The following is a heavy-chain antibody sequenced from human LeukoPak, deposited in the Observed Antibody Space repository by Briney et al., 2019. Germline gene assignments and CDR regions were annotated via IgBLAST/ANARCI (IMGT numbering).Heavy chain of an antibody. CDR1: GFSFGDGT. D-gene: IGHD1-26*01. CDR3: TVGPRGTYIPTLDL. J-gene: IGHJ5*02. V-gene: IGHV3-49*04. CDR2: FRSKTYGGTT. Sequence: GRSLRLSWTASGFSFGDGTVSWVRQAPGRGLEWVGFFRSKTYGGTTAYAAAVKGRLTISRDDSKSIAYLQMNSLKTEDKAVYYCTVGPRGTYIPTLDLWGQGTLVTVSS.